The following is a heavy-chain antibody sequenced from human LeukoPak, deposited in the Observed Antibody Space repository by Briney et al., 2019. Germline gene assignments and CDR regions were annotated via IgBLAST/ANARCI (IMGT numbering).Heavy chain of an antibody. CDR1: GGSISSSNC. CDR3: ARDQLMYYGMDV. CDR2: IYHSGSI. J-gene: IGHJ6*02. V-gene: IGHV4-4*02. D-gene: IGHD5-24*01. Sequence: SGTLSLTCAVSGGSISSSNCWSWVRQPPVKGLEWIGEIYHSGSINYNPSLKSRVTISVDTSKNLFSLKLSSVTAADTAVYYCARDQLMYYGMDVWAKGPRSPSP.